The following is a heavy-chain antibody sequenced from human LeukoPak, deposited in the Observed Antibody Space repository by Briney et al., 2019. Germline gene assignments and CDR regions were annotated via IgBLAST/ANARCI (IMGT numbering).Heavy chain of an antibody. J-gene: IGHJ6*02. CDR1: GGSISSGSYD. V-gene: IGHV4-61*02. CDR3: ARDLYGMHV. Sequence: SESLSLTCTVSGGSISSGSYDWSWIRQPAGKGLEWIGRIYTSGSTNYNPSLKSRVTISVDTSKNQFSLKLSSVTAADTAVYYCARDLYGMHVWGQGPTVTVSS. CDR2: IYTSGST.